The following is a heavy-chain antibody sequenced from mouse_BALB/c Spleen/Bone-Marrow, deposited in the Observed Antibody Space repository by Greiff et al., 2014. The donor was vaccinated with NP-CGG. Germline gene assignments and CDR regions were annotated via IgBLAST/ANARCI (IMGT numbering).Heavy chain of an antibody. J-gene: IGHJ2*01. D-gene: IGHD3-3*01. V-gene: IGHV1-54*01. CDR3: ARRDGSYFDY. CDR2: INPGSGGT. Sequence: VMLVESGAELVRPGTSVKVSCKASGYAFTNYLIEWVKQRPGQGLEWIGMINPGSGGTNYNEKFKGKATLTADKPSSTAYMQLSSLTSDDSAVYFCARRDGSYFDYWGQGTTLTVSS. CDR1: GYAFTNYL.